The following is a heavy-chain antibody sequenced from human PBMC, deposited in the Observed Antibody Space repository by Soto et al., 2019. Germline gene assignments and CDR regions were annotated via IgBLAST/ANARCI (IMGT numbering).Heavy chain of an antibody. J-gene: IGHJ6*02. Sequence: LRLSCAASGFTFSSYGMHWVRQAPGKGLEWVAVISYDGSNKYYADSVKGRFTISRDNSKNTLYLQMNSLRAEDTAVYYCANDGGFLGWYSPTGYYYYGMDVWGQGTTVTVSS. CDR1: GFTFSSYG. CDR3: ANDGGFLGWYSPTGYYYYGMDV. D-gene: IGHD3-3*01. CDR2: ISYDGSNK. V-gene: IGHV3-30*18.